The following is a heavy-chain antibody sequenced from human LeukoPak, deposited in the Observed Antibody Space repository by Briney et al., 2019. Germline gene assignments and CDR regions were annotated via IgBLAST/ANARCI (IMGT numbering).Heavy chain of an antibody. CDR3: ARDRGYSGYDAFDI. D-gene: IGHD5-12*01. V-gene: IGHV3-21*01. CDR2: ISSSSSYI. Sequence: GGSLRLSCAASGFTFSSYSMNWVRQAPGKGLEWVSSISSSSSYIYHADSVKGRFTISRDNAKNSLYLQMNSLRAEDTAVYYCARDRGYSGYDAFDIWGQGTMVTVSS. CDR1: GFTFSSYS. J-gene: IGHJ3*02.